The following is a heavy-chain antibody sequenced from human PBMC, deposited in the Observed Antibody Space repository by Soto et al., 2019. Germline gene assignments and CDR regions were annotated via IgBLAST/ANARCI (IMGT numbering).Heavy chain of an antibody. CDR1: GGSISSGDYY. CDR2: IYYTGST. CDR3: ARDGSAAAGTYYYYGMDV. J-gene: IGHJ6*02. V-gene: IGHV4-30-4*01. Sequence: SETLSLTCTVSGGSISSGDYYWSWIRQPPGKGLEWIGYIYYTGSTYYNPSLKSRVTIAVDTSKNQFSLKLSSVTAADTALYYCARDGSAAAGTYYYYGMDVWGQGTTVTVSS. D-gene: IGHD6-13*01.